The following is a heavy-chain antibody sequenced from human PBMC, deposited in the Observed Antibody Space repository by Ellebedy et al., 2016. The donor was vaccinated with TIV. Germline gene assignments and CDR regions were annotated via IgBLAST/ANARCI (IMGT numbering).Heavy chain of an antibody. Sequence: ASVKVSCKASGGTFSSYAISWVRQAPGQGLEWMGGIIPIFGTANYAQKFQGRVTITADESTSTAYMELSSLRSEDTAVYYCARGGGGYDYYYYYYGMDVWGQGTTVTVSS. V-gene: IGHV1-69*13. CDR2: IIPIFGTA. CDR1: GGTFSSYA. CDR3: ARGGGGYDYYYYYYGMDV. D-gene: IGHD5-12*01. J-gene: IGHJ6*02.